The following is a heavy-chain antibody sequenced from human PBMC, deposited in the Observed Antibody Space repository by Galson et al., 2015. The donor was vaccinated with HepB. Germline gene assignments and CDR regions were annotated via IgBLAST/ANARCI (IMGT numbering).Heavy chain of an antibody. V-gene: IGHV4-4*07. D-gene: IGHD6-19*01. Sequence: SETLSLTCTVSGGSISSYYWSWIRQPAGKGLEWIGRIYTSGSTNYNPSLKSRVTMSVDTSKNQFSLKLSSVTAADTAVYYCAREGQWLVHDAFDIWGQGTMVTVSS. CDR2: IYTSGST. CDR3: AREGQWLVHDAFDI. J-gene: IGHJ3*02. CDR1: GGSISSYY.